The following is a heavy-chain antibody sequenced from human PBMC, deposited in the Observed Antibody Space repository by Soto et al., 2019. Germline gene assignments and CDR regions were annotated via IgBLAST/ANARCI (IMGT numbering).Heavy chain of an antibody. V-gene: IGHV3-74*01. CDR3: VRQASALNRSLDY. J-gene: IGHJ4*02. CDR2: ISSDGSTT. CDR1: GFTFSSYW. D-gene: IGHD1-26*01. Sequence: PGGSLRLSCAGSGFTFSSYWMHWVRQAPGKGLVWVSRISSDGSTTIYADSVKGRFTTSRDNSKNTRYLEMSSLRAEDTTKYYGVRQASALNRSLDYWGQGDLVTV.